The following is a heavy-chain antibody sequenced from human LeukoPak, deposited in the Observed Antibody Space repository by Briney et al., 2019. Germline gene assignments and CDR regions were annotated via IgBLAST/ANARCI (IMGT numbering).Heavy chain of an antibody. J-gene: IGHJ3*02. D-gene: IGHD5-12*01. CDR3: ARDLVGDSGYDSHFWSPDAFDI. CDR2: IIPIFGTA. Sequence: ASVKVSCKASGGTFSSYAISWVRQAPGQGLEWMGGIIPIFGTANYAQKFQGRVTITADKSTSTAYMELSSLRSEDTAVYYCARDLVGDSGYDSHFWSPDAFDIWGQGTMVTVSS. V-gene: IGHV1-69*06. CDR1: GGTFSSYA.